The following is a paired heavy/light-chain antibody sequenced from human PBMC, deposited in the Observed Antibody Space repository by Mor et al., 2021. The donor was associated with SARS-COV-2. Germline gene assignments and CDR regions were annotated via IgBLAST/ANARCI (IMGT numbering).Light chain of an antibody. CDR1: QSISSY. CDR2: AAS. Sequence: DIQMTQSPSSLSASVGDRVTITCRASQSISSYLNWYQQKPGKAPKLLIYAASSLQSGVPSRFSGSGSGTDFTLTISSLQPEDFATYYCQQSYSTRGTFGPGTKVDIK. CDR3: QQSYSTRGT. V-gene: IGKV1-39*01. J-gene: IGKJ3*01.
Heavy chain of an antibody. J-gene: IGHJ6*02. V-gene: IGHV3-23*01. CDR3: LSSVAGTEAYYYYGMDV. Sequence: EVQLLESGGGLVQPGGSLRLSCAASGFTFSSYAMSWVRQAPGKGLEWVSAISGSGGSTYYADSVKGRFTISRDNSKNTLYLQMNSLRAEDTAVYYCLSSVAGTEAYYYYGMDVWGQGTTVTVSS. D-gene: IGHD6-19*01. CDR2: ISGSGGST. CDR1: GFTFSSYA.